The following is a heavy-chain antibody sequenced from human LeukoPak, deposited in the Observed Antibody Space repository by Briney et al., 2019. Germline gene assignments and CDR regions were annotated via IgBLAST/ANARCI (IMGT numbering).Heavy chain of an antibody. D-gene: IGHD3-10*01. J-gene: IGHJ6*03. CDR2: INHSGST. V-gene: IGHV4-38-2*02. CDR3: ARLKGYYGSGSYSTYYYYYMDV. Sequence: SEILSLTCTVSGYSISSGYYRGWIRQPPGKGLEWIGEINHSGSTNYNPSLKSRVTISVDTSKNQFSLKLSSVTAADTAVYYCARLKGYYGSGSYSTYYYYYMDVWGKGTTVTISS. CDR1: GYSISSGYY.